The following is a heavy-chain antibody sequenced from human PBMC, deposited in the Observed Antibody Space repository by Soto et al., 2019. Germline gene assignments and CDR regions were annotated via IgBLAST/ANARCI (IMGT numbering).Heavy chain of an antibody. CDR2: IYYSGST. Sequence: PSETLSLTCTVSGGSISSSSYYWGWIRQPPGKGLEWIGSIYYSGSTYYNPSLKSRVTISVDTSKNQFSLKLSSVTAADTAVYYCASTSQISPPADYWGQGTLVTVSS. J-gene: IGHJ4*02. V-gene: IGHV4-39*01. CDR3: ASTSQISPPADY. D-gene: IGHD3-16*01. CDR1: GGSISSSSYY.